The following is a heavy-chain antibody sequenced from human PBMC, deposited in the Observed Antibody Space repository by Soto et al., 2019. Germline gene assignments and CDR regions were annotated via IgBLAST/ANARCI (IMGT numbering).Heavy chain of an antibody. Sequence: GGSLRLSCAASSFTFSSYWLSWVRQAPGKGLEWVATIKQDGSENYYVDSVKGRFTISSDNAKNSLYLQMSSLRADDTAVYYCARDGPFISVAAPAFQYAMDVWGQGTTVTVSS. J-gene: IGHJ6*02. CDR3: ARDGPFISVAAPAFQYAMDV. CDR2: IKQDGSEN. CDR1: SFTFSSYW. D-gene: IGHD6-19*01. V-gene: IGHV3-7*03.